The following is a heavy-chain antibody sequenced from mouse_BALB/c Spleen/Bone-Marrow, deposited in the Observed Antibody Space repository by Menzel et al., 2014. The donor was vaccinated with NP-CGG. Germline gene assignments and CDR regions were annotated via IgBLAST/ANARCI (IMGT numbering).Heavy chain of an antibody. CDR1: GYAFSTYW. J-gene: IGHJ3*01. CDR2: IYPGNGNA. V-gene: IGHV1-80*01. Sequence: QVQLQQSGAELVRPGSSVKISCKASGYAFSTYWMNWVKQRPGQGLEWIGQIYPGNGNADYNGKFKDKATLTADKSSRTAYVHLSSLTSEDSAVYFCSRGGNYGTYWGQGTLVTVSA. CDR3: SRGGNYGTY. D-gene: IGHD2-1*01.